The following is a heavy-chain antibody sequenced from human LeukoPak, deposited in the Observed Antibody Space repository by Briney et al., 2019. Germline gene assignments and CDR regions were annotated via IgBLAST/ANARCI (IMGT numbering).Heavy chain of an antibody. D-gene: IGHD1-26*01. V-gene: IGHV3-23*01. CDR3: AKDAVINAMGATRFDF. J-gene: IGHJ4*02. CDR1: GFIFSSYG. Sequence: GGSLRLSCAASGFIFSSYGMSWVRQAPGKGLEWVSASSSGGSTYYADSVKGRFAISRDNSKNTLYLHMNSLRVEDTALYYCAKDAVINAMGATRFDFWGQGTLVTVSS. CDR2: SSSGGST.